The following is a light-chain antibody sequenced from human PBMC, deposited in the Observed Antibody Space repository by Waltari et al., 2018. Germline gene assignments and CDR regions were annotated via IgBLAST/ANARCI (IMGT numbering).Light chain of an antibody. CDR2: WAS. V-gene: IGKV4-1*01. CDR1: RSVFYSPNNKNY. Sequence: DIGMTQSPDSVVISLGERATINCKSSRSVFYSPNNKNYLAWYQHKVGQLPKLLISWASIRESGVPDRFSGSGSGTDFTLTISNLQPEDVAVYYCQQYYSTPPYTFGQGTKLEIK. CDR3: QQYYSTPPYT. J-gene: IGKJ2*01.